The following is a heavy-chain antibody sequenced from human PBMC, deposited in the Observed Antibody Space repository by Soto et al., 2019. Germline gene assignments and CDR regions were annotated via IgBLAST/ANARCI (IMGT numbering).Heavy chain of an antibody. CDR1: LYPFPCYV. CDR2: ISAYNGKK. V-gene: IGHV1-18*01. J-gene: IGHJ4*02. Sequence: ASVKCCSTTSLYPFPCYVINWVRQAPGHGPEWMGWISAYNGKKSYTRKFQGRVTMTKDTSTSTAYMEMRSLRSDDTAVYYSARDRLNEVPDLDYWGQGTLVTVSS. CDR3: ARDRLNEVPDLDY.